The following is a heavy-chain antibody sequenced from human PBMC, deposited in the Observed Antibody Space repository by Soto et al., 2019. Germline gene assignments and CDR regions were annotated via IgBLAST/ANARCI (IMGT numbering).Heavy chain of an antibody. V-gene: IGHV3-53*01. D-gene: IGHD1-26*01. CDR1: GFTVSNNY. Sequence: EVQLVESGGGLIQPGGSLRLSCAVSGFTVSNNYMSWVRQAPGKGLEGVSVIYSGGYTAYGDSVKGRFTISRDNSKNTLHLKMNVRGADAAAWYYCATHPGGGGYWGQGTLVTVSSDVWGQGTTVTVSS. CDR3: ATHPGGGGYWGQGTLVTVSSDV. CDR2: IYSGGYT. J-gene: IGHJ6*02.